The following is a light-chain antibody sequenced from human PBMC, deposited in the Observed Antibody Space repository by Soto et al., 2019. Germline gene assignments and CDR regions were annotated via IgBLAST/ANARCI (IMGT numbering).Light chain of an antibody. CDR3: QQYYLYPPT. CDR2: AAS. V-gene: IGKV1-8*01. CDR1: QSIGTY. J-gene: IGKJ4*01. Sequence: AIRMTQSPSSFSASTGDRVTITCRASQSIGTYLAWYQQIPGRAPKLLIFAASTLQRGVPSRFSGSGSGTDFTLTISCLQSLYVSTYYCQQYYLYPPTFCGGTKLDIK.